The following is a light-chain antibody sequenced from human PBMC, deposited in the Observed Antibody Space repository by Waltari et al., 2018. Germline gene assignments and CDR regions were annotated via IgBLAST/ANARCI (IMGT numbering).Light chain of an antibody. V-gene: IGLV1-51*01. CDR1: GSNIGNTF. J-gene: IGLJ2*01. Sequence: QSVLPQPPSVSPAPGQKGPISFSRRGSNIGNTFVSCSQQFPGTAPKLLIYDGYSRPSGIPDRFSGSKSGTSAALAITGLQTGDEADYYCGTWDTTLNAGVFGGGTKLTVL. CDR2: DGY. CDR3: GTWDTTLNAGV.